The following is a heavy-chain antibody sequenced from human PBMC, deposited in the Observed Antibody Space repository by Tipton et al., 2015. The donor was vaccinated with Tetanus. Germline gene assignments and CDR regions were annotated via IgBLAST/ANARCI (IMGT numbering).Heavy chain of an antibody. CDR1: GEPLSSHY. CDR2: INYSGKT. J-gene: IGHJ4*02. CDR3: AKGRYGSGSY. D-gene: IGHD3-10*01. V-gene: IGHV4-34*01. Sequence: GLVKPSETLSLTCGVYGEPLSSHYWIWIRQPPGKGLGWIGKINYSGKTNYNPSLKGRVTMSVDTSKNQFSLKLSSVTAADTAVYYWAKGRYGSGSYWGQGTLVTVSS.